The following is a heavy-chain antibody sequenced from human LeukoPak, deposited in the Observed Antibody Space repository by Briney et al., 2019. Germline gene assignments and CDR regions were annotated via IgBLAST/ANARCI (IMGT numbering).Heavy chain of an antibody. V-gene: IGHV1-69*04. D-gene: IGHD6-6*01. CDR3: ARVGIAAQTFDY. Sequence: SVKVSCKASGGTFSSYAISWVRQAPGQGLEWTGRIFPILGIANYAQKFQGRVTITADKSTSTAYMELSSLRSEDTAVYYCARVGIAAQTFDYWGQGTLVTVSS. CDR2: IFPILGIA. J-gene: IGHJ4*02. CDR1: GGTFSSYA.